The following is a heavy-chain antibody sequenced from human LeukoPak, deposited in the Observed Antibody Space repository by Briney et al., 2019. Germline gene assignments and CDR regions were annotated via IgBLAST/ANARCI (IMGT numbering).Heavy chain of an antibody. CDR2: IYYSGST. CDR1: GGSISSYY. Sequence: SETLSLTCTVSGGSISSYYWSWIRQPPGKGLEWIGYIYYSGSTNYNPSLKSRVTISVDTSKNQFSLKLSSVTAADTAVYYCARNELYNWFDSWGQGTLVTVSS. V-gene: IGHV4-59*01. D-gene: IGHD1-26*01. J-gene: IGHJ5*01. CDR3: ARNELYNWFDS.